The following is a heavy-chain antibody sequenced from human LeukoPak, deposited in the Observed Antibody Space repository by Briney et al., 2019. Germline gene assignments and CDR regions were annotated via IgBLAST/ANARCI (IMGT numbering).Heavy chain of an antibody. Sequence: SETLSLTCTVSGGSISSYYWSWIRQPPGKGLEWIGYIYYSGSTNYNPSLKSRVTISVDMSKNQFSLKLSSVTAADTAVYYCAREDDYSNYNWFDPWGQGTLVTVSS. CDR1: GGSISSYY. CDR2: IYYSGST. J-gene: IGHJ5*02. D-gene: IGHD4-11*01. CDR3: AREDDYSNYNWFDP. V-gene: IGHV4-59*01.